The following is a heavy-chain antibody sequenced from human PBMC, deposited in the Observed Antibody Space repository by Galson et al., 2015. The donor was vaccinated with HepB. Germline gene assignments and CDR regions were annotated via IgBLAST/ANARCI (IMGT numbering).Heavy chain of an antibody. CDR1: GFTFSNYA. J-gene: IGHJ4*02. D-gene: IGHD6-19*01. CDR2: ISYDGSNK. Sequence: SLRLSCAASGFTFSNYAMHWVRQAPGKGLEWVAVISYDGSNKYYADSVKGRFTISRDNSKNTLYLQMNSLRAEDTAVYYCARAQWLVPLDYWGQGTVVTVSS. V-gene: IGHV3-30-3*01. CDR3: ARAQWLVPLDY.